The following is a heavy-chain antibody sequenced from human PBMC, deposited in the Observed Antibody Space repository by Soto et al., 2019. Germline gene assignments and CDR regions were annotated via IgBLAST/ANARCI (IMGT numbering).Heavy chain of an antibody. CDR1: VNTFTSYY. CDR3: ARDPYSNYDHYYYYYMDV. D-gene: IGHD4-4*01. J-gene: IGHJ6*03. CDR2: INPSGGSI. V-gene: IGHV1-46*03. Sequence: ASVKVSCKASVNTFTSYYMHWVRQAPGQGLEWMGIINPSGGSISYAQKFQGRVTMTRDTSTSTVYMELSSLRSEDTAVYYCARDPYSNYDHYYYYYMDVWGKGTTVTVSS.